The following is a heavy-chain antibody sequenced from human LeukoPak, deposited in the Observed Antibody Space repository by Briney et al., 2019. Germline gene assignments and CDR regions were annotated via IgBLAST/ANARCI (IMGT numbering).Heavy chain of an antibody. CDR3: ARNGYSSDWVNYFGMDV. CDR2: ISTYNANT. CDR1: GYTFTSYT. D-gene: IGHD6-25*01. J-gene: IGHJ6*04. V-gene: IGHV1-18*04. Sequence: ASVKVSCKASGYTFTSYTVSWVRQAPGQGLEWLGWISTYNANTNYAQKFQGRVAMTTDTSTSTVYMELRSLTSDDTAVYCCARNGYSSDWVNYFGMDVWGKGTTVTVSS.